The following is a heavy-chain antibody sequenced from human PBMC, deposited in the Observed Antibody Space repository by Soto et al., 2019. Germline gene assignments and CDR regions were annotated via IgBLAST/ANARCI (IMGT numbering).Heavy chain of an antibody. D-gene: IGHD6-13*01. J-gene: IGHJ6*02. CDR2: IIPIFGTA. CDR1: GGTFSSYA. V-gene: IGHV1-69*01. CDR3: ARGESSSWFRYYYYYGMDV. Sequence: QVQLVQSGAEVKKPGSSVKVSCKASGGTFSSYAISWVRQAPEQGLEWMGGIIPIFGTANYAQKFQGRVTITADESTSTAYMELSSLRSEDTAVYYCARGESSSWFRYYYYYGMDVWGQGTTVTVSS.